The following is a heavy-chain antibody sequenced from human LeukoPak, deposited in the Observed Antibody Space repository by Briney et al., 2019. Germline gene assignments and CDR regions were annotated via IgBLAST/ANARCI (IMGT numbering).Heavy chain of an antibody. D-gene: IGHD3-10*01. Sequence: ASVKVSCKASGYTFTSYDINWVRQATGQGLEWMGWMNPNSGNTGYAQKFQGRVTITRNTSISTAYMELSSLRSEDTAVYYCARGGTGHYYASGTYYHSYYFDYWGQGSPVTVSS. CDR2: MNPNSGNT. CDR1: GYTFTSYD. J-gene: IGHJ4*02. V-gene: IGHV1-8*03. CDR3: ARGGTGHYYASGTYYHSYYFDY.